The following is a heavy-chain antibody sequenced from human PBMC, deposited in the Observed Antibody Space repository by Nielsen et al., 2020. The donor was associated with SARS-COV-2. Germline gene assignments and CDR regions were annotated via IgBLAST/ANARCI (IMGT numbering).Heavy chain of an antibody. CDR2: MSSSGGTI. V-gene: IGHV3-48*03. Sequence: GGSLRLSCAASGFSISNYGMNWVRQAPGKGLEWVSHMSSSGGTIYYADSVKGRFTISRDNAKNSLYLQMNSLRAEDTAVYYCARERTGGYWGQGTLVTVSS. CDR1: GFSISNYG. J-gene: IGHJ4*02. D-gene: IGHD1-1*01. CDR3: ARERTGGY.